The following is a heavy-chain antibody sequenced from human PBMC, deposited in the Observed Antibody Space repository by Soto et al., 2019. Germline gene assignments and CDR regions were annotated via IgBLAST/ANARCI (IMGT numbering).Heavy chain of an antibody. V-gene: IGHV4-61*01. Sequence: PXETLSLPCTVSCAALSSGCYFYTWVRQPPGKGLEWLGYIYYSGGTNYNPSLKSRVTISLDKSKSQFSLRLISVTAADTAVYYCTREQSDDNYFDTWGQGTLVTVSS. D-gene: IGHD6-19*01. CDR1: CAALSSGCYF. CDR3: TREQSDDNYFDT. CDR2: IYYSGGT. J-gene: IGHJ5*02.